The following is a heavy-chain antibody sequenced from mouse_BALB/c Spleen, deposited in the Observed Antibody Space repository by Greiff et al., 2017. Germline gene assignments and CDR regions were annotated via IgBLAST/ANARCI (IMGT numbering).Heavy chain of an antibody. CDR2: IRLKSNNYAT. CDR1: GFTFSNYW. Sequence: EVKLVESGGGLVQPGGSMKLSCVASGFTFSNYWMNWVRQSPEKGLEWVAEIRLKSNNYATHYAESVKGRFTISRDDSNSSVYLQMNNLRAEDTGIYYCTEITWFAYWGQGTLVTVSA. CDR3: TEITWFAY. D-gene: IGHD1-1*01. J-gene: IGHJ3*01. V-gene: IGHV6-6*02.